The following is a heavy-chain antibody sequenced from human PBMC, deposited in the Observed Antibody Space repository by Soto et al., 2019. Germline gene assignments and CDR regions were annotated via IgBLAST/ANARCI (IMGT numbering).Heavy chain of an antibody. CDR1: GFTFSDYF. J-gene: IGHJ4*02. Sequence: PGGSMRLSCAGSGFTFSDYFITWIRQAPGKGLEWISYINNDATYRKYADSVKGRFTVSRDNAKNSVFLQMNSLRPEDTALYYCGKGDTIFGVVDDWGPGTLVTVSS. V-gene: IGHV3-11*06. CDR2: INNDATYR. D-gene: IGHD3-3*01. CDR3: GKGDTIFGVVDD.